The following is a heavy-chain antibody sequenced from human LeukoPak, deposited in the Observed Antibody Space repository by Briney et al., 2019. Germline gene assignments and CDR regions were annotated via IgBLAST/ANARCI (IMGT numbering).Heavy chain of an antibody. CDR2: IYHSGRP. D-gene: IGHD6-13*01. V-gene: IGHV4-30-2*01. CDR1: GGSVSSGGYS. CDR3: ARGSDSSWYYFDS. Sequence: SQTLSLTCGVSGGSVSSGGYSWNWVRQRPGKGLEWIGYIYHSGRPYYNPSLESRATISLDTSKNQLSLNLSSVTAADTAVYHCARGSDSSWYYFDSWGQGTLVTVSS. J-gene: IGHJ4*02.